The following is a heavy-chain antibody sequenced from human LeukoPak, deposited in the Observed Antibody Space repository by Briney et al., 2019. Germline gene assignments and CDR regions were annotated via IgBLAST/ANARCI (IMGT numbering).Heavy chain of an antibody. Sequence: GSSVKVSCKASGGTFSSYAISWVRQAPGQGLEWMGGIIPIFGTANYAQKFQGRVTITADESTSTAYMELSSLRSEDTAVYYCARTVHRPAFVWEPLGYFDYWGQGTLVTVSS. V-gene: IGHV1-69*01. J-gene: IGHJ4*02. CDR1: GGTFSSYA. D-gene: IGHD1-26*01. CDR2: IIPIFGTA. CDR3: ARTVHRPAFVWEPLGYFDY.